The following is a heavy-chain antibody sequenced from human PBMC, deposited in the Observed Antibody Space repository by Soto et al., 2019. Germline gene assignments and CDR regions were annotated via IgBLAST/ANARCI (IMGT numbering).Heavy chain of an antibody. CDR3: ARGWWGRHRGRGGDY. Sequence: SETLSLTCAVYGGSFSGYYWSWIRQPPGKGLEWIGEINHSGSTNYNPSLKSRVTISVDTSKNQFSLKLSSVTAADTAVYYCARGWWGRHRGRGGDYWGQGTLVTVSS. J-gene: IGHJ4*02. CDR2: INHSGST. D-gene: IGHD2-8*02. V-gene: IGHV4-34*01. CDR1: GGSFSGYY.